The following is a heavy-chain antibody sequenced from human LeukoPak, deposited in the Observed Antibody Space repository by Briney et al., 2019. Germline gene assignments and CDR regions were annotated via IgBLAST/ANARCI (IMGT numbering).Heavy chain of an antibody. J-gene: IGHJ6*02. CDR3: VRDLVATIDHYYYGMDV. D-gene: IGHD5-12*01. CDR1: GGSVSSGSYY. V-gene: IGHV4-61*01. CDR2: IYNSVRT. Sequence: SETLSLTCIVSGGSVSSGSYYWSRIRQPPGKGLEWIGYIYNSVRTNYNPSLKSRVTISVDTSKNQLSLKLSSVTAADTAVYFCVRDLVATIDHYYYGMDVWGQGTTVTVSS.